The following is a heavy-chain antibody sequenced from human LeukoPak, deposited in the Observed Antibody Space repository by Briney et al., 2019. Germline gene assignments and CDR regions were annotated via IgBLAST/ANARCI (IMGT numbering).Heavy chain of an antibody. D-gene: IGHD4-23*01. J-gene: IGHJ4*02. Sequence: PGGSLRLSCAASGLTVSGYMSWVRQAPGKGLEWVSVIYSGGSIYYADSVKGRFTISRDKSKNTLYLQMNSLRAEDTAVYYCARPPYGGVDYWGQGTLVTVSS. CDR1: GLTVSGY. CDR2: IYSGGSI. CDR3: ARPPYGGVDY. V-gene: IGHV3-66*04.